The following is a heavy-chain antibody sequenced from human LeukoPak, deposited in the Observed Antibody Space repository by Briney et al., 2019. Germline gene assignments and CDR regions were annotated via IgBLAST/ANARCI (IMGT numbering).Heavy chain of an antibody. CDR3: ARISGGSFDI. Sequence: GRSLRLAWAASGLTVSTNYMTWVRQAQGTGMEWVSLIYSGETTYYADSVRGRFTISRDKSQNILYLQMNRLRVEDRAVYYCARISGGSFDIWGQGTTVTVYS. J-gene: IGHJ3*02. CDR2: IYSGETT. D-gene: IGHD3-10*01. V-gene: IGHV3-53*01. CDR1: GLTVSTNY.